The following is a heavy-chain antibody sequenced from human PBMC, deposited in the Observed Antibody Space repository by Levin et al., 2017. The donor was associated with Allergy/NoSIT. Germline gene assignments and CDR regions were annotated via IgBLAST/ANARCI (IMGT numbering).Heavy chain of an antibody. Sequence: ASVKVSCKASGYTFTSYGISWVRQAPGQGLEWMGWISAYNGNTNYAQKLQGRVTMTTDTSTSTAYMELRSLRSDDTAVYYCARRSSVVYASHYYGMDVWGQGTTVTVSS. V-gene: IGHV1-18*01. CDR3: ARRSSVVYASHYYGMDV. CDR2: ISAYNGNT. CDR1: GYTFTSYG. J-gene: IGHJ6*02. D-gene: IGHD2-8*02.